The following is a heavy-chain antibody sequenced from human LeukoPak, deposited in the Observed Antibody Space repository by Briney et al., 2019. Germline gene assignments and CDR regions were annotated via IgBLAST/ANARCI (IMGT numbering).Heavy chain of an antibody. V-gene: IGHV3-74*01. D-gene: IGHD1-7*01. CDR1: GFTFNSYG. CDR3: ARDLVPELRSDY. CDR2: INTDGSTT. J-gene: IGHJ4*02. Sequence: GGSLRLSCAASGFTFNSYGMYWVRQAPGKGLVWVSRINTDGSTTNYADSVKGRFTISRDNAKNTLYLQMNSLRAEDTAVYYCARDLVPELRSDYWGQGTLVTVSS.